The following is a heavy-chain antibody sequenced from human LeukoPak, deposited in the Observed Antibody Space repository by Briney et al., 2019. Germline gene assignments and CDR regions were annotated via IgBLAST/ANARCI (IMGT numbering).Heavy chain of an antibody. CDR2: FDPEDGEA. CDR1: GYTLNEVS. D-gene: IGHD2-2*01. V-gene: IGHV1-24*01. Sequence: ASVKVSCKVSGYTLNEVSMHWVRQAPGKGLEWVGTFDPEDGEAVYSQNFRGRVTMTEDTSTDTAYLELSGLRSEDTAVYCCATDTSTWPVDFWGQGTLVTVSS. CDR3: ATDTSTWPVDF. J-gene: IGHJ4*02.